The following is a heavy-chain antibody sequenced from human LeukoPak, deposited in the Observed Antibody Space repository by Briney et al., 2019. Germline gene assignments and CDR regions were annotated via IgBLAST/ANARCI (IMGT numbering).Heavy chain of an antibody. CDR1: GYTFTSYY. CDR2: INPSGGST. D-gene: IGHD6-19*01. Sequence: ASVKVSCKASGYTFTSYYMHWVRQAPGQGLEWMGIINPSGGSTSYAQKFQGRVTMTRDTSTSTVYMELSSLRSEDTAVYYCAKDIRPGGWLAPFDYWGQGTLVTVSS. J-gene: IGHJ4*02. CDR3: AKDIRPGGWLAPFDY. V-gene: IGHV1-46*01.